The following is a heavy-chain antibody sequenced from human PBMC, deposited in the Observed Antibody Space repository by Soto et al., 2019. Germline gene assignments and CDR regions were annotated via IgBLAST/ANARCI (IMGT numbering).Heavy chain of an antibody. V-gene: IGHV3-33*01. CDR3: ARDSPYCTNGVCSLPGYYYYYYGMDV. J-gene: IGHJ6*02. CDR2: IWYDGSIK. D-gene: IGHD2-8*01. CDR1: GFTFNTYG. Sequence: GGSLRLSCAASGFTFNTYGMHWVRQVPGKGLQWVAIIWYDGSIKYYADPVRGRFTISRDNSKNTLYLQMNSLRAEDTAVYYCARDSPYCTNGVCSLPGYYYYYYGMDVWGQGTTVTVSS.